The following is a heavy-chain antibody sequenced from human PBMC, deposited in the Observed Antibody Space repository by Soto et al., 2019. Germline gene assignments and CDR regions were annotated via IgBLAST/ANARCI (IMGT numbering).Heavy chain of an antibody. D-gene: IGHD3-10*01. Sequence: PSETLSLTCTVSGGSISSYYWSWIRQPPGKGLEWIGYIYYSGNTNYNPSLKSRVTISVDTSKNQFSLKLSSVTAADTAVYYCARTTMVRGVIIDYYYYGMDVWGQGTTVTVSS. CDR1: GGSISSYY. J-gene: IGHJ6*02. V-gene: IGHV4-59*08. CDR3: ARTTMVRGVIIDYYYYGMDV. CDR2: IYYSGNT.